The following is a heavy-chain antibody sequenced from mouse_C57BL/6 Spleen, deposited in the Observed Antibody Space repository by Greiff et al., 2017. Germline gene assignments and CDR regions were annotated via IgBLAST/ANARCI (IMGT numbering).Heavy chain of an antibody. CDR3: AREGNYGGGDY. D-gene: IGHD2-1*01. Sequence: QVQLKESGAELVKPGASVKMSCKASGYTFTSYWITWVKQRPGQGLEWIGDIYPGSGSTNYNEKFKSKATLTVDTSSSTAYMQLSSLTSEDSAVYYCAREGNYGGGDYWGQGTTLTVSS. CDR1: GYTFTSYW. V-gene: IGHV1-55*01. CDR2: IYPGSGST. J-gene: IGHJ2*01.